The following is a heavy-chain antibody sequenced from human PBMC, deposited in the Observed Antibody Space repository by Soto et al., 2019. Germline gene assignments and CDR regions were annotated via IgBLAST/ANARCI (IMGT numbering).Heavy chain of an antibody. V-gene: IGHV3-9*01. D-gene: IGHD1-26*01. J-gene: IGHJ4*02. CDR1: GFTYDDYD. CDR2: ISWNSGRT. CDR3: AKGRGGRYGGDSFDY. Sequence: EVQLVESGGGLVQPGRSLRLSCAASGFTYDDYDMHWVRQAPGKGLEWVSAISWNSGRTAYADSVKGRFTISRDNAKNSLYLQMNSLRAEDTALYNCAKGRGGRYGGDSFDYWGQGTLVTVSS.